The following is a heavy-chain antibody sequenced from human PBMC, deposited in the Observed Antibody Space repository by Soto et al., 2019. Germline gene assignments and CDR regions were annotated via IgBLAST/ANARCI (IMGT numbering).Heavy chain of an antibody. V-gene: IGHV4-4*07. CDR1: GGSISSYY. J-gene: IGHJ5*02. Sequence: QVQLQESGPGLVKPSETLSLTCTVSGGSISSYYWRWIRQPAGKGLEWIGRIYTSGSTNYNPSLKSRFTMSVDTSKNQFSRKLSSVTAADTAVYYCARDLVVVAATGGLGNNWFDPWGQGTLVTVSS. CDR2: IYTSGST. D-gene: IGHD2-15*01. CDR3: ARDLVVVAATGGLGNNWFDP.